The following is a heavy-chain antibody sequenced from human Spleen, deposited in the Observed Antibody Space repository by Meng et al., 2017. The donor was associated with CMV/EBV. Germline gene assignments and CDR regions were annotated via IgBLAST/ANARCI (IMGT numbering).Heavy chain of an antibody. Sequence: GESLKISCAASGFTFSSYAMHWVRQAPGKGLEWVAVISYDGSNKYYADSVKGRFTISRDNSKNTLYLQMNSLRAEDTAVYYCASGLRGYDKTAGYYYYGMDVWGQGTTVTVSS. CDR3: ASGLRGYDKTAGYYYYGMDV. J-gene: IGHJ6*02. V-gene: IGHV3-30*14. D-gene: IGHD5-12*01. CDR2: ISYDGSNK. CDR1: GFTFSSYA.